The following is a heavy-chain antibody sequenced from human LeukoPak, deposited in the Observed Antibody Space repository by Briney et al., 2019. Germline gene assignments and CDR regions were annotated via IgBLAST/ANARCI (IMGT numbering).Heavy chain of an antibody. J-gene: IGHJ6*03. CDR3: ARAGSYYYMDV. V-gene: IGHV1-18*01. CDR2: IDAYNGNT. Sequence: LGASVKVSCKASGYTFTSSGISWVRQAPGQGLEWMGWIDAYNGNTNYAQKLQGRVTMTTDTSTTTAYMELSSLRLDDTAVYYCARAGSYYYMDVWGKGTTVTVSS. D-gene: IGHD1-1*01. CDR1: GYTFTSSG.